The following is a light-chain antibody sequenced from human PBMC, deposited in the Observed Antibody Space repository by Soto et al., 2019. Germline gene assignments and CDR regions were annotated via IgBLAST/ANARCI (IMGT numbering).Light chain of an antibody. V-gene: IGKV1-39*01. CDR2: AAS. J-gene: IGKJ5*01. CDR3: QQNVSIPIT. Sequence: DIQMTQSPSSLSASVGDRVTITCRASQSIGTYLNWYHQKPGKAPDLLIYAASSLKSGVPSRFSGSGSGIHFTLTITGLQPADFATYYCQQNVSIPITFAQGTRLEI. CDR1: QSIGTY.